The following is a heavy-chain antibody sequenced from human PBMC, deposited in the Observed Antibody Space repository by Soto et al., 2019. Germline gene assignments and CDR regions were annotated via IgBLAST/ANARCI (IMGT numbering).Heavy chain of an antibody. CDR1: GGSISSSSYY. CDR3: ARLSRIAVAGTSNWYFDL. D-gene: IGHD6-19*01. V-gene: IGHV4-39*01. CDR2: IDYSGST. J-gene: IGHJ2*01. Sequence: QLQLQESGPGLVKPSETLSLTCTVSGGSISSSSYYWGWIRQPPGKGLEWIGSIDYSGSTYYNPSLKSRVTISVDTSKNQFSLKLSSVTAADTAVYYCARLSRIAVAGTSNWYFDLWGRGTLVTVSS.